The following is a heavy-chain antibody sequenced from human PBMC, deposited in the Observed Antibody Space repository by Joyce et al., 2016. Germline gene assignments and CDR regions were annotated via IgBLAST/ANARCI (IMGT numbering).Heavy chain of an antibody. CDR3: ARALVPAAAFDF. Sequence: QVQLVQSGAEVKKPGASVRVSCKASGYAFISYYVHWVRQAPGQGIDWMGIINPGGGGTNYAQKFLGRVTLNRDTSTNTVYLDLGSLRSEDTAIYYCARALVPAAAFDFWGQGTLVTVSS. J-gene: IGHJ4*02. V-gene: IGHV1-46*01. CDR2: INPGGGGT. D-gene: IGHD2-2*01. CDR1: GYAFISYY.